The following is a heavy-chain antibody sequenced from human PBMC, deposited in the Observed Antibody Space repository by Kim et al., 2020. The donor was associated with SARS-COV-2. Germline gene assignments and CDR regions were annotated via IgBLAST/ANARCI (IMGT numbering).Heavy chain of an antibody. J-gene: IGHJ3*02. Sequence: GGSLRLSCAASGFTFSSYSMNWVRQAPGKGLEWVSSISSSSSYIYYADSVKGRFTISRDNAKNSLYLQMNSLRAEDTAVYYCARDFGFSLIVVVEHRNALDIWGQGTMVTVSS. CDR2: ISSSSSYI. CDR3: ARDFGFSLIVVVEHRNALDI. V-gene: IGHV3-21*01. D-gene: IGHD3-22*01. CDR1: GFTFSSYS.